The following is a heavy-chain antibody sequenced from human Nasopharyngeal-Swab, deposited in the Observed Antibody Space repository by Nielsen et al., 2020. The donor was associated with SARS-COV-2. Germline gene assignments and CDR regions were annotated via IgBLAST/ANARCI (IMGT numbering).Heavy chain of an antibody. Sequence: GESLKISCAASGFTFSSYEMNWVRQAPGKGLEWVSYISSSGSTIYYADSVKGRFTISRDNAKNSLYLQMNSLRAEDTAVYYCAREWSTGYCSGGSCYSEYAFDIWGQGTMVTVSS. V-gene: IGHV3-48*03. J-gene: IGHJ3*02. D-gene: IGHD2-15*01. CDR2: ISSSGSTI. CDR1: GFTFSSYE. CDR3: AREWSTGYCSGGSCYSEYAFDI.